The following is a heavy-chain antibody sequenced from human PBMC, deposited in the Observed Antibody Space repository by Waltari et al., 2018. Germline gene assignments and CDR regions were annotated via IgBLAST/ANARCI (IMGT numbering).Heavy chain of an antibody. CDR1: RGSIRSSSHY. CDR2: IYYSGST. V-gene: IGHV4-39*07. Sequence: LQLQESAPGLGRPPETLSLTCKVSRGSIRSSSHYWGWVRQPPGKGLEWVGSIYYSGSTYYTPSLKGRVTISVDTSKNQFSLKLSSVTAADTAVYYCARDYYDSSGYPLWGQGTLVTVSS. D-gene: IGHD3-22*01. CDR3: ARDYYDSSGYPL. J-gene: IGHJ4*02.